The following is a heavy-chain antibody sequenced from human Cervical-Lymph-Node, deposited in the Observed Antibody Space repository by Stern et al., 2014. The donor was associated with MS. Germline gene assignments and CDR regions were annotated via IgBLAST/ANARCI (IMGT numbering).Heavy chain of an antibody. CDR2: ISAYSRNT. V-gene: IGHV1-18*01. CDR3: ARGGYPDAFDI. CDR1: GYTFSSYG. Sequence: VQLAESGAEVTKPAASVTVSCKASGYTFSSYGINWVRQAPGQGLEWMGWISAYSRNTDYAQKLQGRVTMTTDTSTSTAYMELRSLGSDDTAVYYCARGGYPDAFDIWGQGTMVTVSS. D-gene: IGHD5-12*01. J-gene: IGHJ3*02.